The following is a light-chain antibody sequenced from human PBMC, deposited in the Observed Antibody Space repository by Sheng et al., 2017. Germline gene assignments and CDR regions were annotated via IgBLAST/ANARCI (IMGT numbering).Light chain of an antibody. CDR3: QQYDKWPLN. J-gene: IGKJ4*01. CDR2: GAS. CDR1: QSVSSN. V-gene: IGKV3-15*01. Sequence: EIVMTQSPATLSVSPGERATLSCRASQSVSSNLAWYQQKPGQAPRLLIYGASTRATGIPARFIASGSGTEFTLTISSLQSEDFAVYYCQQYDKWPLNFGGGTKVEIK.